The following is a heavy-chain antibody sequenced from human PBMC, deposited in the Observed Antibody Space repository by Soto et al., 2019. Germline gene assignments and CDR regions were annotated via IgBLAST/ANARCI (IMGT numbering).Heavy chain of an antibody. Sequence: GGSLRLSCAASGFTFSSYGMHWVRQAPGKGLEWVAVISYDGSNKYYADSVKGRFTISRDNSKNTLYLQMNSLRAEDTAVYYCANGLYGDYVFGYYYYGMDVWGQGTTVTVSS. CDR3: ANGLYGDYVFGYYYYGMDV. V-gene: IGHV3-30*18. J-gene: IGHJ6*02. D-gene: IGHD4-17*01. CDR2: ISYDGSNK. CDR1: GFTFSSYG.